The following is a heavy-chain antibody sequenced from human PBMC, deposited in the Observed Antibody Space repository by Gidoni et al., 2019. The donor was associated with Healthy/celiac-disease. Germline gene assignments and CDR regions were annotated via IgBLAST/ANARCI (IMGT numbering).Heavy chain of an antibody. D-gene: IGHD6-19*01. Sequence: QVQLVESGGGLVKPGGSLRLSCAASGFTFSDYYISWIRQAPGKGLEWVSYISSSSSYTNYADSVKGRFTISRDNAKNSLYLQMNSLRAEDTAVYYCARSDLVAVAGTFDGDYWGQGTLVTVSS. V-gene: IGHV3-11*05. J-gene: IGHJ4*02. CDR2: ISSSSSYT. CDR3: ARSDLVAVAGTFDGDY. CDR1: GFTFSDYY.